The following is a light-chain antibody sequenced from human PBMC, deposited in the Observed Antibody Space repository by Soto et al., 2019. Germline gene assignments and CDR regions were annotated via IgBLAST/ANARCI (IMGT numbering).Light chain of an antibody. CDR1: SSNIGSYT. CDR3: AAWDDSLNGVV. Sequence: QSVLTQPPSASGTPGQRVTISCSGSSSNIGSYTVNWYQQLPGTAPKLLIYSNNQRPSGGPDRFSGSNEGTSASLAISGLHSDDEADYYCAAWDDSLNGVVFGGGTKLTVL. CDR2: SNN. V-gene: IGLV1-44*01. J-gene: IGLJ2*01.